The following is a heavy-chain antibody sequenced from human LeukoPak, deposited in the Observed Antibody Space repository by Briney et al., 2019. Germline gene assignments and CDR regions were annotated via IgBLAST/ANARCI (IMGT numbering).Heavy chain of an antibody. D-gene: IGHD6-19*01. CDR3: ARVRGGWYFDY. CDR2: ISNNGGNT. Sequence: GGSLRLSCAVSGLSFSSYAMYWVRQAPGKGPEYVSGISNNGGNTSYANSVKGRFTISRDNSKNTLNLQMGSLRAEDMAVYYCARVRGGWYFDYWGQGTLVTVSS. CDR1: GLSFSSYA. J-gene: IGHJ4*02. V-gene: IGHV3-64*01.